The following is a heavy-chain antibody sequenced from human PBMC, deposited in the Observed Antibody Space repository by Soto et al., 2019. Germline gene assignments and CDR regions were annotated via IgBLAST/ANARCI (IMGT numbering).Heavy chain of an antibody. CDR2: INAGNGNT. CDR3: ARDPGYSYGYN. Sequence: QVQLVQSGAEVKKPGASVKVSCKASGYTFTSYAMHWVRQAPGQRLEWMGWINAGNGNTKYSQKFQGRVTITRDTSGSTAYMELSSLRSEDTAVYSGARDPGYSYGYNWGKGTLVTVPS. J-gene: IGHJ4*02. CDR1: GYTFTSYA. V-gene: IGHV1-3*01. D-gene: IGHD5-18*01.